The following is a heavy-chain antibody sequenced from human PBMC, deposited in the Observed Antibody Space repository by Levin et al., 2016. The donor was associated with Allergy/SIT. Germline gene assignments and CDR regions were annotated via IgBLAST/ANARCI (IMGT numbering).Heavy chain of an antibody. CDR3: ARGSLIGSGWYSDDAFDI. CDR1: GFTFSSYS. V-gene: IGHV3-48*01. CDR2: ISSSSSTI. D-gene: IGHD6-19*01. J-gene: IGHJ3*02. Sequence: GGSLRLSCAASGFTFSSYSMNWVRQAPGKGLEWVSYISSSSSTIYYADSVKGRFTISRDNAKNSLYLQMNSLRAENTAVYYCARGSLIGSGWYSDDAFDIWGQGTMVTVSS.